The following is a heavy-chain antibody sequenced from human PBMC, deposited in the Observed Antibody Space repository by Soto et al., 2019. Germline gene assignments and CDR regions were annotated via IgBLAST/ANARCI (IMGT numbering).Heavy chain of an antibody. CDR3: ARVTFASRMVV. CDR2: INHSGST. J-gene: IGHJ6*03. CDR1: GGSISSYY. V-gene: IGHV4-34*01. D-gene: IGHD3-3*02. Sequence: SETLSLTCTVSGGSISSYYWSWIRQPPGKGLEWIGEINHSGSTNYNPSLKSRVTISVDTSKNQFSLKLSSVTAADTAVYYCARVTFASRMVVWGKGTTVTVSS.